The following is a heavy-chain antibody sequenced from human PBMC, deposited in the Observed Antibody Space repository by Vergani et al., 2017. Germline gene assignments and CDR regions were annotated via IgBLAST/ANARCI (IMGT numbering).Heavy chain of an antibody. V-gene: IGHV3-30*02. J-gene: IGHJ3*02. CDR2: IRYDGINK. D-gene: IGHD1-26*01. CDR3: ARDRVSWDDAFDI. Sequence: QVQLVESGGGVVQPGGSLRLSCAASEFIFSNYGMHWVRQAPGKGLEWVAFIRYDGINKYYADSVKGRFTISRDNSKNTLYLQMNSLRAEDTAVYYCARDRVSWDDAFDIWGQGTMVTVSS. CDR1: EFIFSNYG.